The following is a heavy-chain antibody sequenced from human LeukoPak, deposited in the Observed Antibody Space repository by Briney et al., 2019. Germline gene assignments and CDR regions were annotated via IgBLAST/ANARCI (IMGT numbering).Heavy chain of an antibody. Sequence: ASVTVSCKGSGYTFTYYYVHWVRQAPGQGLEWVGGINTNSGATNYAQNSQGRVTMTRDTSISTAYMELSRLRSDDTAVYYCARAPGGDYTTIYNWGQGTLVTVSS. CDR2: INTNSGAT. V-gene: IGHV1-2*02. CDR1: GYTFTYYY. D-gene: IGHD4-17*01. J-gene: IGHJ4*02. CDR3: ARAPGGDYTTIYN.